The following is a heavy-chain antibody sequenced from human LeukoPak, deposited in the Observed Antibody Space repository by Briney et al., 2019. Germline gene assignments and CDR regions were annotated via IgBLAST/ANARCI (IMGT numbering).Heavy chain of an antibody. V-gene: IGHV1-46*01. J-gene: IGHJ4*02. D-gene: IGHD3-3*01. CDR1: GYTFTSYY. Sequence: ASVKVSCKASGYTFTSYYMHWLRQAPGQGLEWMGIINPSGGSTSYAQKFQGRVTITRDTSTSTVYMELRSLRSEDTAVYYCARQSITIFGVVILLDYWGQGTLVTVSS. CDR2: INPSGGST. CDR3: ARQSITIFGVVILLDY.